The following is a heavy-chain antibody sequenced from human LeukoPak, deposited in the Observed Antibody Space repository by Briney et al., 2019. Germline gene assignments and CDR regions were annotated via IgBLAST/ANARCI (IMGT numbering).Heavy chain of an antibody. J-gene: IGHJ6*02. CDR1: GGSIRRNSNY. D-gene: IGHD3-10*01. CDR2: IYYSGST. Sequence: SETLSLTCTVSGGSIRRNSNYWAWIRQPPGKGLEWIGYIYYSGSTNYNPSLKSRVTISVDTSKNQFSLKLSSVTAADTAVYYCAREAQGDKPYYYYGMDVWGQGTTVTVSS. CDR3: AREAQGDKPYYYYGMDV. V-gene: IGHV4-61*05.